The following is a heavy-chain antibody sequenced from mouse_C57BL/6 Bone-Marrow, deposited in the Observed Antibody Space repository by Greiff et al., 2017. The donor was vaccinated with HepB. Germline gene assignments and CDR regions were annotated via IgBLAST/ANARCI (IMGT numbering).Heavy chain of an antibody. CDR3: ARSEGYGSSFAY. CDR2: IHPNSGST. J-gene: IGHJ3*01. D-gene: IGHD1-1*01. Sequence: QVQLKQPGAELVKPGASVKLSCKASGYTFTSYWMHWVKQRPGQDLEWIGMIHPNSGSTNYNEKFKSKATLTVDKSSSTAYMQLSSLTSEDSAVYYCARSEGYGSSFAYWGQGTLVTVSA. V-gene: IGHV1-64*01. CDR1: GYTFTSYW.